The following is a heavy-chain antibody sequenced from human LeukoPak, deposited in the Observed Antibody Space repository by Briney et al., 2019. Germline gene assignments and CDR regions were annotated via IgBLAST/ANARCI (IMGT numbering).Heavy chain of an antibody. CDR3: ARGRGTTSSNFDY. Sequence: ASVKVSCKASGYTFTGYYMHWVRQAPGQELEWMGWINPNNGGTNYAQKFQGRVTMTRDTSISTAYMELRRLTSDGTAVYYCARGRGTTSSNFDYWGQGTLVTVSS. CDR1: GYTFTGYY. J-gene: IGHJ4*02. D-gene: IGHD2-2*01. CDR2: INPNNGGT. V-gene: IGHV1-2*02.